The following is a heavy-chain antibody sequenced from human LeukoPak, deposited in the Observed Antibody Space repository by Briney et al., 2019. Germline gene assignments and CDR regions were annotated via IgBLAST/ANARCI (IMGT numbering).Heavy chain of an antibody. CDR2: IKYDGSEK. CDR3: ARASWNAFDM. CDR1: GFTFSSWW. J-gene: IGHJ3*02. D-gene: IGHD1-1*01. V-gene: IGHV3-7*05. Sequence: YPGGSLRLSCVASGFTFSSWWMSWGRQAPRKGLEWVANIKYDGSEKYYVDSVKGRFTISRDNAKNSLYLQMNSLRAEDTAVYYCARASWNAFDMWGQGTMVTVSS.